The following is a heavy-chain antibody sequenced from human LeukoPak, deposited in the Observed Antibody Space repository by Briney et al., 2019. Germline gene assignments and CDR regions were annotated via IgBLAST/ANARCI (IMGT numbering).Heavy chain of an antibody. CDR2: ISSSSSDI. V-gene: IGHV3-21*01. J-gene: IGHJ4*02. CDR3: ARDSRTTGTTSGYFDY. CDR1: GFTFSSYS. D-gene: IGHD1-1*01. Sequence: GGSLRLSCAASGFTFSSYSLNWGRQAPGKGLEWVSSISSSSSDIYYAVSVKGRFTISRDNAKNSLYLQMNSLRAEDTAVYYCARDSRTTGTTSGYFDYWGQGTLVTVSS.